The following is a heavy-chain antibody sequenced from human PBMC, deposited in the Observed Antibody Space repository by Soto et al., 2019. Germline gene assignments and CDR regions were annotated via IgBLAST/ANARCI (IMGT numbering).Heavy chain of an antibody. CDR2: ISSNGGST. V-gene: IGHV3-64D*06. J-gene: IGHJ4*02. CDR1: GFTFSSYA. D-gene: IGHD3-10*01. CDR3: VKDPTYYYGSGSYSAY. Sequence: LRLSCSASGFTFSSYAMHWVRQAPGKGLEYVSAISSNGGSTYYADSVKGRFTISRDNSKNTLYLQMSSLRAEDTAVYYCVKDPTYYYGSGSYSAYWGQGTLVTVSS.